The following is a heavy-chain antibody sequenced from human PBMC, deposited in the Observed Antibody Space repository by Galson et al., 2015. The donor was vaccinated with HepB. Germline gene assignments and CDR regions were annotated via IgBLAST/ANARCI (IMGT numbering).Heavy chain of an antibody. CDR2: TYYRSKWYS. V-gene: IGHV6-1*01. Sequence: CAISGDSVSSNSAAWNWIRQSPSRGLEYLGRTYYRSKWYSESAPSVKGRITIKADTSKNQFSLKLSSVTAADTAVYYCARGSDRDDYGDYFDYWGQGTLVTVSS. J-gene: IGHJ4*02. CDR3: ARGSDRDDYGDYFDY. CDR1: GDSVSSNSAA. D-gene: IGHD4-17*01.